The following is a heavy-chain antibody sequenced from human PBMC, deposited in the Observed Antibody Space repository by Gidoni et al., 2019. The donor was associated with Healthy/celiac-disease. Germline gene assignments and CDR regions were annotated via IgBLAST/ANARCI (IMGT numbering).Heavy chain of an antibody. J-gene: IGHJ4*02. V-gene: IGHV3-30*04. CDR3: ARLIAAAGTGINY. D-gene: IGHD6-13*01. CDR2: ISYDGSNK. Sequence: QVQLVESGGGVVQPGRSLRLSCAASGFTFRSYAMHWVRQAPGKGLEWVAVISYDGSNKYYADSVKGRFTISRDNSKNTLYLQMNSLRAEDTAVYYCARLIAAAGTGINYWGQGTLVTVSS. CDR1: GFTFRSYA.